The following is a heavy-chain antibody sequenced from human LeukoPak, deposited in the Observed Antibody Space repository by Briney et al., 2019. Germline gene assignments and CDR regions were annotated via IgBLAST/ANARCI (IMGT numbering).Heavy chain of an antibody. V-gene: IGHV3-48*04. CDR1: GFTFSSYS. CDR3: ASAAIRSGEPFDP. D-gene: IGHD2-21*01. J-gene: IGHJ5*02. Sequence: GGSLRLSCAASGFTFSSYSMNWVRQAPGKGLEWVSYISSSSSTIYYADSVKGRFTISRDNAKNSLYLQMNSLRAEDTAVYYCASAAIRSGEPFDPWGQGTLVTVSS. CDR2: ISSSSSTI.